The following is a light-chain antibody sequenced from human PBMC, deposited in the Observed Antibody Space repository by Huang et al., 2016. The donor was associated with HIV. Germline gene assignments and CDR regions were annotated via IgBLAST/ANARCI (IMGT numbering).Light chain of an antibody. CDR3: QQYNTSPRT. J-gene: IGKJ1*01. CDR2: GSS. V-gene: IGKV3-15*01. CDR1: QSVFKN. Sequence: ENLMTQSPSTLSVSPGESATLSCRARQSVFKNLAWYQQKPGQAPKLLIYGSSTRAAGIPARFSGSGSGTDFTLTISSLQSEDFAVYYCQQYNTSPRTFGQGTKVEV.